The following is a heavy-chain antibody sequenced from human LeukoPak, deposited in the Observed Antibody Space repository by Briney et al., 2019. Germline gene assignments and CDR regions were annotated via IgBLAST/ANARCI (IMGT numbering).Heavy chain of an antibody. CDR2: IKHDGSED. D-gene: IGHD6-13*01. Sequence: GGSLRLSCAASGFTFSNYWMTWVRQAPGKGLEWVANIKHDGSEDYYLDSVKGRFTISRDNAKSSMWLQMNSLRAEDTAVYYCARDSSSWRYYYYYYYMDVWGKGTTVTVSS. CDR1: GFTFSNYW. V-gene: IGHV3-7*01. CDR3: ARDSSSWRYYYYYYYMDV. J-gene: IGHJ6*03.